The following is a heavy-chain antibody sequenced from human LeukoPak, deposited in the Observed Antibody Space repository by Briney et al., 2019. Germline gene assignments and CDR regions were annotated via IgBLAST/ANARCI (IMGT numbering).Heavy chain of an antibody. Sequence: GGSLTLSCAASGFTLSNYAMSWVRQAPGKGLEWVATISGSGTYYLDSVKGRFTISRDDFRSTVYLQMNSLRADDTALYYCAKIPGDSFFDVWGQGTLVTVSS. D-gene: IGHD2-21*01. CDR1: GFTLSNYA. J-gene: IGHJ4*02. CDR2: ISGSGT. CDR3: AKIPGDSFFDV. V-gene: IGHV3-23*01.